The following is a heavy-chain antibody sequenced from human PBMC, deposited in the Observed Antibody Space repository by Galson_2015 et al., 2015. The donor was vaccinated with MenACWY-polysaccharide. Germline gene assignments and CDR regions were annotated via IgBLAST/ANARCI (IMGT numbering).Heavy chain of an antibody. V-gene: IGHV3-69-1*01. CDR2: ISSSSTI. CDR1: GFTFSNYH. CDR3: ARVRIASRSFDY. J-gene: IGHJ4*02. D-gene: IGHD6-13*01. Sequence: SLRLSCAASGFTFSNYHMNWVRQAPGKGLEWASYISSSSTIYYADSVKGRFTISRENAKNSLYLKMNSLRAEDTAVYYCARVRIASRSFDYWGQGTLVTVSS.